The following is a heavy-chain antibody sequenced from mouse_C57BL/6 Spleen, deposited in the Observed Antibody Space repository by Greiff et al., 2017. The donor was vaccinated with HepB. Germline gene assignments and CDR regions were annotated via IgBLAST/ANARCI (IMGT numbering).Heavy chain of an antibody. CDR3: ARINEGDNYAMDD. V-gene: IGHV1-7*01. Sequence: QVQLKQSGAELAKPGASVKLSCKASGYTFTSYWMHWVKQRPGQGLEWIGYFNPSSGYTKYNQKFKDKATLTADKSSSPAYMQRSSLTYEDSAVYNCARINEGDNYAMDDRGQGSSATVSA. CDR1: GYTFTSYW. CDR2: FNPSSGYT. J-gene: IGHJ4*01.